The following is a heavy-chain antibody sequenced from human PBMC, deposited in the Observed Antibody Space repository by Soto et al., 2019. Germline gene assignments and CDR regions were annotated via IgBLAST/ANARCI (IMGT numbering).Heavy chain of an antibody. CDR3: ARKHSLDYIRWGLDP. CDR2: INPKSDDT. CDR1: GYPFSDNQ. D-gene: IGHD4-4*01. Sequence: QVQLVQSGSEVKKPGASVKVSCKASGYPFSDNQIHWLRQAPGQGLEWMGRINPKSDDTNYAQKFQGRVTMTRDTSIDTAYLELTGLTSDDTATYYCARKHSLDYIRWGLDPWGQGTLVTVSS. V-gene: IGHV1-2*02. J-gene: IGHJ5*02.